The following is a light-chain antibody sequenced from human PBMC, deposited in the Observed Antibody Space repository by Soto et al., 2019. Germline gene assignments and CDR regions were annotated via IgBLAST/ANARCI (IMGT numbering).Light chain of an antibody. J-gene: IGKJ5*01. CDR2: GAS. CDR1: QSVSSN. V-gene: IGKV3-15*01. CDR3: QQYNNWPPIT. Sequence: EIMMAPAPAPLSLAPGERATPSCRASQSVSSNLAWYQQKPGQAPRLLIYGASTRATGIPARFSGSGSGTEFTLTISSLQSEDFAVYYCQQYNNWPPITFGQGTRLEIK.